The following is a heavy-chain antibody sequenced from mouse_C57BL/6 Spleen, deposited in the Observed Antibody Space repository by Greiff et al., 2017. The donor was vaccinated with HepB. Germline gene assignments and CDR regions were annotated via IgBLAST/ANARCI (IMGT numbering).Heavy chain of an antibody. J-gene: IGHJ4*01. V-gene: IGHV1-15*01. CDR1: GYTFTDYE. CDR3: TRRTTVVDNYYAMDY. CDR2: IDPETGGT. D-gene: IGHD1-1*01. Sequence: VQLQQSGAELVRPGASVTLSCKASGYTFTDYEMHWVKQTPVHGLEWIGAIDPETGGTAYNQKFKGKAILTADKSSSTAYMELRSLTSEDSAVYYCTRRTTVVDNYYAMDYGGQGTSVTVSS.